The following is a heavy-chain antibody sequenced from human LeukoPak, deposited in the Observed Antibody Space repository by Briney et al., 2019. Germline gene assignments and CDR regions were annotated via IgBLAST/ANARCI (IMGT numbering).Heavy chain of an antibody. CDR2: IYSGGST. J-gene: IGHJ4*02. CDR3: ARNGGGVTLYYFDY. D-gene: IGHD3-16*01. Sequence: GGSLRLSCAASGFTVSSNYMSWVRQAPGKGLEWVSVIYSGGSTYYADSVKGRFTISRHNSKNTLYLQMNSLRAEDTAVYYCARNGGGVTLYYFDYWGQGTLVTVSS. V-gene: IGHV3-53*04. CDR1: GFTVSSNY.